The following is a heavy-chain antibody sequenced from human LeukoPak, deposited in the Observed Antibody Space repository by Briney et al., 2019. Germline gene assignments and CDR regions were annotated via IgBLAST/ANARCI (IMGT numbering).Heavy chain of an antibody. J-gene: IGHJ3*02. CDR1: GVSISSSNW. CDR3: ARDARWLQSRIDAFDI. D-gene: IGHD5-24*01. Sequence: PSGTLSLTCAVSGVSISSSNWWSWFRQSPGKGLGWIGEAYDSGAANYHPSLRSRVTISVDKAKNQLSLSLRSVTAADTAVYYCARDARWLQSRIDAFDIWGQGTMVTVSS. V-gene: IGHV4-4*02. CDR2: AYDSGAA.